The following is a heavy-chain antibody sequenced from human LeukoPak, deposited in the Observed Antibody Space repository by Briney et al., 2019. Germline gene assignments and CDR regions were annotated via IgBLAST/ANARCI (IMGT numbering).Heavy chain of an antibody. CDR1: GYTFTGYY. J-gene: IGHJ6*03. D-gene: IGHD7-27*01. V-gene: IGHV1-2*02. CDR3: ARDCDTRLGIYMDV. Sequence: ASVKVSCKASGYTFTGYYMHWVRQAPGQGLEWMGWINPNSGGTNYAQKFQGRVTMTRDTSISTAYMELSRLRSDDTAVYYCARDCDTRLGIYMDVWGKGTTVTISS. CDR2: INPNSGGT.